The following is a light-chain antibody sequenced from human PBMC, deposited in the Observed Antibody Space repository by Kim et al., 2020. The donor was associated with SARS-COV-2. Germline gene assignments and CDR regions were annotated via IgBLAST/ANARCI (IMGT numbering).Light chain of an antibody. CDR3: SSYAGSRFG. CDR2: EVT. Sequence: QSALTQPPSASGSPGQSVTISCSGTSNDVGDNKFVSWYQQHPGKAPKVLIYEVTQRPSGVPDRFSGSKSGNTASLTVSGLQPQDEADYYCSSYAGSRFGFGTGTKVTVL. V-gene: IGLV2-8*01. CDR1: SNDVGDNKF. J-gene: IGLJ1*01.